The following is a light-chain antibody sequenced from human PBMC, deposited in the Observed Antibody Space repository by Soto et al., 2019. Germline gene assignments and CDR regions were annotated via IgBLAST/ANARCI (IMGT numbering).Light chain of an antibody. J-gene: IGKJ2*02. Sequence: EIVLTQSPGTLSLSPGERATLSCRASQTISSDYMAWYQQKPGQAPRLLIYSASSRNTGIPDRFTGSGFGKDFTLTISRLEPEDFAVYFCQQDSSFHRTFGQGTKLEI. CDR2: SAS. V-gene: IGKV3-20*01. CDR1: QTISSDY. CDR3: QQDSSFHRT.